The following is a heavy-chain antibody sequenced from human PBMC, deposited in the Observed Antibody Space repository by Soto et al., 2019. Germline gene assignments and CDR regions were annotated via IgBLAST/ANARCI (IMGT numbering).Heavy chain of an antibody. CDR3: ARHEGSGSYYTNYYYYGMDV. Sequence: PSETLSLTCTVSGGSISSSSYYWGWIRQPPGKGLEWIGSIYYSGSTYYNPSLKSRVTISVDTSKNQFSLKLSSVTAADTAVYYCARHEGSGSYYTNYYYYGMDVWGQGTTVTVSS. CDR1: GGSISSSSYY. V-gene: IGHV4-39*01. J-gene: IGHJ6*02. CDR2: IYYSGST. D-gene: IGHD3-10*01.